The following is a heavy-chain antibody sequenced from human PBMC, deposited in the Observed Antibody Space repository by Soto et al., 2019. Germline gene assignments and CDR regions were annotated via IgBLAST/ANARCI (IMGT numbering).Heavy chain of an antibody. V-gene: IGHV1-69*06. Sequence: SVKGSCKASGGSFSRYAMSGVRQAPGQGLEWMGGIIPIFGTANYAQKFRGRVTITADKSTSTAYMDLSSLRSEDTAVYYCARYRFFFGVVTRYLHYCMDLCAPGTMVTVS. CDR2: IIPIFGTA. CDR3: ARYRFFFGVVTRYLHYCMDL. J-gene: IGHJ6*02. D-gene: IGHD3-16*02. CDR1: GGSFSRYA.